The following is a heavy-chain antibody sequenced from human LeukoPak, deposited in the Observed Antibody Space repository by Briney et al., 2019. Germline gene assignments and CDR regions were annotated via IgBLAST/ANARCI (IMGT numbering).Heavy chain of an antibody. Sequence: GGSLRLSCAASGFTFSTYSMNWVRQAPGKGLEWVSSISSSSSYIYYADSMKGRFTISRDNAKNSLYLQMNSLRAEDMAVYYCARGPIGWYDWYFDLWGRGTRVTVSS. CDR1: GFTFSTYS. J-gene: IGHJ2*01. CDR3: ARGPIGWYDWYFDL. D-gene: IGHD6-19*01. V-gene: IGHV3-21*01. CDR2: ISSSSSYI.